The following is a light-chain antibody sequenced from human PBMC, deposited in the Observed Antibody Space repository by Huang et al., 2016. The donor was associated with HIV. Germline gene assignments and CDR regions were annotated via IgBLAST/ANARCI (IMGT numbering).Light chain of an antibody. V-gene: IGKV3-15*01. J-gene: IGKJ3*01. Sequence: ETVMTQSPVTLSVSPGDRASLSCRSSQIVSSHLAWYQKKPGQAPRLLIYAASTRATGVPARFSGSGAGTDFTLTISTLQSEDSAVYYCQQYNDFRSTFGPGTRVEIK. CDR3: QQYNDFRST. CDR1: QIVSSH. CDR2: AAS.